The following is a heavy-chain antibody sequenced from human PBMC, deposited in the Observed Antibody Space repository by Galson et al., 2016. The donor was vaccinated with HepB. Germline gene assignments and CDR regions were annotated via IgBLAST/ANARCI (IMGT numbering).Heavy chain of an antibody. D-gene: IGHD6-19*01. Sequence: SLRLSCAASGFTFSSYAISWVRQAPGKGLEWVSAISGSGSNTYYADSVKGRFAISRDNFKNTLYLQMNSLRAEDAAVYYCTFESTQSSMAGNYWGQGTLVTVSS. CDR3: TFESTQSSMAGNY. CDR1: GFTFSSYA. V-gene: IGHV3-23*01. J-gene: IGHJ4*02. CDR2: ISGSGSNT.